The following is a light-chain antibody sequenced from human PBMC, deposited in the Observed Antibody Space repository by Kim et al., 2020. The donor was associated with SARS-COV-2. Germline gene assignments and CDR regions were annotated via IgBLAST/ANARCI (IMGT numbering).Light chain of an antibody. Sequence: QSVLTQAPSVSAAPGQKVTISCSGSSSNIGNNYVSWYQHLPGTAPKLLIYENNKRPSGIPDRFSGSKSGTSATLGITGLQTGDEADYYCGTWDSSLSAWVFGGGTQLTVL. CDR3: GTWDSSLSAWV. CDR2: ENN. CDR1: SSNIGNNY. V-gene: IGLV1-51*01. J-gene: IGLJ3*02.